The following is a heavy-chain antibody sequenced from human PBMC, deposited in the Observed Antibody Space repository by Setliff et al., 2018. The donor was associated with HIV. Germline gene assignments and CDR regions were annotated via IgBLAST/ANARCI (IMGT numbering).Heavy chain of an antibody. CDR2: ISPNFGHT. CDR1: GYTFTTYG. CDR3: ARGRAEYVAVAVMGSWFDP. V-gene: IGHV1-18*04. Sequence: GASVKVSCKASGYTFTTYGISWVRQAPGHGLEWMGWISPNFGHTKYAQKFLDRVTMTIDTATSRAYMELRRLRSDDTAVYYCARGRAEYVAVAVMGSWFDPWGQGTLVTVSS. J-gene: IGHJ5*02. D-gene: IGHD6-19*01.